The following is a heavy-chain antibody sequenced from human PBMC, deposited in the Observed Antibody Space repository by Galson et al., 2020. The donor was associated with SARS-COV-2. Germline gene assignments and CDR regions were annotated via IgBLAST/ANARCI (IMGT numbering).Heavy chain of an antibody. J-gene: IGHJ5*01. CDR1: GDSISPYF. CDR2: IYYSGTA. V-gene: IGHV4-59*08. Sequence: SETLSLTCAVSGDSISPYFWNWIRKAPGKRLEWIGYIYYSGTADYNPSLKSRVTLSVDTYKNEVYLQLRSVTAADTAVYYCARRGGDSWGQGTLVTVSS. CDR3: ARRGGDS.